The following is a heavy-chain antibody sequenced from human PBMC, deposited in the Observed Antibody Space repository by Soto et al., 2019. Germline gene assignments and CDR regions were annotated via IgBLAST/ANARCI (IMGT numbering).Heavy chain of an antibody. CDR2: IYSGGST. D-gene: IGHD5-18*01. CDR1: GFTVSSNY. Sequence: EVQLVESGGGLVQPGGSLRLSCAASGFTVSSNYMSWVRQAPGKGLEWVSVIYSGGSTYYADSVKGRFTISSDNSKNTLYLQMNSLRAEDTAVYYGARDSGYSSLPDVWGQGTTVTVSS. J-gene: IGHJ6*02. CDR3: ARDSGYSSLPDV. V-gene: IGHV3-66*01.